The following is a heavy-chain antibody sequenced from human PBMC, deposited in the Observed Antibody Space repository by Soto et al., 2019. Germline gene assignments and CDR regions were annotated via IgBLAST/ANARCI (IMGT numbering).Heavy chain of an antibody. V-gene: IGHV4-31*03. J-gene: IGHJ4*02. Sequence: QVQLQESGPGLVKPSQTLSLTCTVSGGSISSGGYYWSWIRQHPGKGLEWIGYIYYSGSTYYNPSLKSRVTMSVDTSKNQCSLKLSSVTAADTSVYYCARGTGTTKAVGYWGQGTLVTVSS. CDR1: GGSISSGGYY. CDR2: IYYSGST. D-gene: IGHD1-7*01. CDR3: ARGTGTTKAVGY.